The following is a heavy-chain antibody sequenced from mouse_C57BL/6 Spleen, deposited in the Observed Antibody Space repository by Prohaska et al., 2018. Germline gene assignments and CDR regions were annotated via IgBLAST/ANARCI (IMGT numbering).Heavy chain of an antibody. CDR2: INPNNGGT. D-gene: IGHD1-1*01. CDR3: ARWYYGSSYPFDY. J-gene: IGHJ2*01. Sequence: SVKISCKASGYTFTDYYMNWVKKSHGKSLEWIGDINPNNGGTSYNQKFKGKATLTVNKSSSTDYMELRSLTSEDSAVYYCARWYYGSSYPFDYWGQGTTLTVSS. V-gene: IGHV1-26*01. CDR1: GYTFTDYY.